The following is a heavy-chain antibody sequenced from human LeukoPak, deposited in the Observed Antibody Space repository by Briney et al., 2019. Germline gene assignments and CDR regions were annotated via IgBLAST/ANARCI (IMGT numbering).Heavy chain of an antibody. CDR1: GGSISSGGYS. V-gene: IGHV4-30-2*01. J-gene: IGHJ4*02. CDR2: IYHSGST. Sequence: PSQTLSLTCAVSGGSISSGGYSWSWIRQPPGKGLEWIGYIYHSGSTYYNPSLKSRVTISVDRSKNQFSLKLSSVTAADTAVYYCARGKAGKYYFDYWGQGTLVTVSS. D-gene: IGHD3-10*01. CDR3: ARGKAGKYYFDY.